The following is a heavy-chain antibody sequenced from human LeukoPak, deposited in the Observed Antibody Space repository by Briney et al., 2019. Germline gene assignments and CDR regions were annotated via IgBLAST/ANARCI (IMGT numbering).Heavy chain of an antibody. CDR2: INPSGGST. J-gene: IGHJ4*02. CDR1: GYTFTSHY. V-gene: IGHV1-46*01. CDR3: ARPSARYYDSSGYYDY. D-gene: IGHD3-22*01. Sequence: GASVKVSCKTSGYTFTSHYMHWVRQAPGQGLEWMGIINPSGGSTSYAQKFQGRVTMTRDTSTSTVYMELSSLRSEDTAVYYCARPSARYYDSSGYYDYWGQGTLVTVSS.